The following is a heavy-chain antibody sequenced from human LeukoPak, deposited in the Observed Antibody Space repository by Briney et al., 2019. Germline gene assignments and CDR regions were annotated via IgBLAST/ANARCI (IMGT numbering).Heavy chain of an antibody. CDR2: ISYDGSNK. D-gene: IGHD6-13*01. CDR1: GFTFSSYG. CDR3: AKGAPYSSSWFLDY. Sequence: GGSLRLSCAASGFTFSSYGMHWVRQAPGKGLEWVAVISYDGSNKYYADSVKGRFTISRDNSKNTLYLQMNSLRAEDTAVYYCAKGAPYSSSWFLDYWGQGTLVTVSS. V-gene: IGHV3-30*18. J-gene: IGHJ4*02.